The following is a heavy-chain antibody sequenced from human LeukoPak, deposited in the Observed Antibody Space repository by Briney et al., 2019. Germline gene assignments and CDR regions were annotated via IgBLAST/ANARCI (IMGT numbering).Heavy chain of an antibody. CDR3: AKDLYYDSSGYYIVSAFDI. D-gene: IGHD3-22*01. CDR2: ISGSGGST. V-gene: IGHV3-23*01. Sequence: GGSLRLSCATSGFTFSDYYMSWVRQAPGKGLEWVSAISGSGGSTYYADSVKGRFTISRDNSKNTLYLQMNSLRAEDTAVYYCAKDLYYDSSGYYIVSAFDIWGQGTMVTVSS. J-gene: IGHJ3*02. CDR1: GFTFSDYY.